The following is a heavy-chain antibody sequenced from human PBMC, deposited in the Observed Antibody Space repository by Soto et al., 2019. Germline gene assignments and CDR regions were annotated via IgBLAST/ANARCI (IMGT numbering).Heavy chain of an antibody. V-gene: IGHV4-38-2*01. CDR2: IYHGGST. D-gene: IGHD1-26*01. CDR3: ARRSGTYYDY. J-gene: IGHJ4*02. Sequence: QVQLQESGPRLVKPSETLSLTCSVSGYSISHGYYWAWIRQPPGKGLEWIGNIYHGGSTYYNPSLKSRVNISVDTSKNQFSLTVTSVTAADTAFYYCARRSGTYYDYWGQGTLVTVSS. CDR1: GYSISHGYY.